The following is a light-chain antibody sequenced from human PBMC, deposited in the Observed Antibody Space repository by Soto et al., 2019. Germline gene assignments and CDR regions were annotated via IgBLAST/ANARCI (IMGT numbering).Light chain of an antibody. CDR3: SSYTSSGTLVI. J-gene: IGLJ2*01. Sequence: QSALTQPASVSGSPGQSITISCTGTSSDVGGYNFVSWYQQHPGKAPKLMIYEVTNRPSGVSKRFSGSKSGNTASLSISGLQCEDEADYYCSSYTSSGTLVIFGGGTKLTVL. CDR2: EVT. CDR1: SSDVGGYNF. V-gene: IGLV2-14*01.